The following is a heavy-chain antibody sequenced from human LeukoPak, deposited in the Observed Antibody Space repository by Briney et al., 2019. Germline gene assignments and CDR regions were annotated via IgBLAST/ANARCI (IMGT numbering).Heavy chain of an antibody. J-gene: IGHJ4*02. CDR2: TYYSGST. Sequence: SETLSLTCTVSGGSISSYYWSWIRQPPGKGLEWIGYTYYSGSTNYNPSLKSRVTISVDTSKNQFSLKLSSVTAADTAVYYCARLPNKPQIWSGYPWYFDYWGQGTLVTVSS. CDR3: ARLPNKPQIWSGYPWYFDY. V-gene: IGHV4-59*08. D-gene: IGHD3-3*01. CDR1: GGSISSYY.